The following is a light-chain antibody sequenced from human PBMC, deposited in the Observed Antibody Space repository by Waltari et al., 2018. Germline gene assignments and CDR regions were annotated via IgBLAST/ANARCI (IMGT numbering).Light chain of an antibody. CDR2: KAS. CDR1: QSISSW. J-gene: IGKJ1*01. V-gene: IGKV1-5*03. CDR3: QQYNNYLWT. Sequence: DIQMTQSPSTLSSSVGERVTITRRAIQSISSWLAWYQLKPGKAPKLLIYKASSLESGVPSRFSGSGSGTEFTLTISSLQPDDLATYYCQQYNNYLWTFGQGTKVEIK.